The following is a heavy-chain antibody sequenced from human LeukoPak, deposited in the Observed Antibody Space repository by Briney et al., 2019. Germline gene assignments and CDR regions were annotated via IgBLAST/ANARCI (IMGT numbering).Heavy chain of an antibody. CDR3: ARFQDGAFDY. J-gene: IGHJ4*02. Sequence: GGSLRLSCAASGFTFSRYWMSWVRQAPGKGLEWVANIKQDGREKDYVDSVKGRFTISRDNAKNSLYLQMNSLRVEDTAVYYCARFQDGAFDYWGQGTLVTVSS. CDR1: GFTFSRYW. CDR2: IKQDGREK. V-gene: IGHV3-7*01. D-gene: IGHD5-24*01.